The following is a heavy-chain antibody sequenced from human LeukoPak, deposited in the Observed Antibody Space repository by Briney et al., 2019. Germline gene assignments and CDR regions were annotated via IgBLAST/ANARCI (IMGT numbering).Heavy chain of an antibody. V-gene: IGHV4-59*01. CDR1: GGSISSYY. J-gene: IGHJ4*02. D-gene: IGHD4-17*01. CDR3: ARVNDYGDNYPDY. CDR2: IYYSGST. Sequence: SETLSLTCTVSGGSISSYYWSWIRQPPGKGLEWIGYIYYSGSTNYNPSLKSRVTISVDTSKNQFSLKLSSVTAADTAVYYCARVNDYGDNYPDYWGQGTLVTVSS.